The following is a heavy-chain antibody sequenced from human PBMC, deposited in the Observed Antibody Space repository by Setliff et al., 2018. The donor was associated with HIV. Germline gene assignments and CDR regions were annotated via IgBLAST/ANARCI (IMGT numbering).Heavy chain of an antibody. J-gene: IGHJ6*03. D-gene: IGHD6-6*01. Sequence: SETLSLTCAVYGESLSGYYWSWIRQPPGKGLEWVGEINHSRATNYNPSLQSRLTVSVDTSKNQFSLTTEDTAVYYCARDAFSSSSLDLYYYYYYMDVWGKGTTVTVSS. V-gene: IGHV4-34*01. CDR1: GESLSGYY. CDR3: ARDAFSSSSLDLYYYYYYMDV. CDR2: INHSRAT.